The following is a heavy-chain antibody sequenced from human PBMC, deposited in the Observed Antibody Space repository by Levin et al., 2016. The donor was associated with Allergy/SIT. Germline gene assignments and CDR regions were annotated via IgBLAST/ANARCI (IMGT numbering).Heavy chain of an antibody. CDR2: VGGGTDI. J-gene: IGHJ3*01. CDR3: AKDSVAFNGEFDAFDW. Sequence: GGSLRLSCVGSGFIFRNYAIYWVRQAPGRGLEWVSVVGGGTDIDYAESVKGRFTGYRDDSKNTVYLQMNSLRVDDTAKYFCAKDSVAFNGEFDAFDWWGQGTMVTVSS. D-gene: IGHD6-19*01. V-gene: IGHV3-23*01. CDR1: GFIFRNYA.